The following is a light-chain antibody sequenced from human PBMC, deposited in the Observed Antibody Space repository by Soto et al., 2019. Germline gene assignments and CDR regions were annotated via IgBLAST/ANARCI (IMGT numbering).Light chain of an antibody. Sequence: IQMTQSPSPLSASVGDRVTITCRASQTISTYLNWYQQKPGKAPKLLIYGASSLQSGVPSRFSGSGSGTDFTLTISSLQPEDFATYYCQQSYSTPETFGQGTKVDIK. CDR1: QTISTY. CDR2: GAS. J-gene: IGKJ1*01. V-gene: IGKV1-39*01. CDR3: QQSYSTPET.